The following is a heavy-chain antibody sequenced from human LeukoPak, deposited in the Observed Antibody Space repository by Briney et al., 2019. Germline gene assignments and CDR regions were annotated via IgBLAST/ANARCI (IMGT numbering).Heavy chain of an antibody. CDR1: GFTFSTYW. Sequence: GGSLRLSCAASGFTFSTYWMHWVRQAPGKGLVWVSRINSDGSSTSYADSVKGRFTLSRDNAKNTLYLQMNSLRAEDTAVYYCARDRRPYYYDSSGYYDNYFQHWGQGTLVTVSS. CDR2: INSDGSST. V-gene: IGHV3-74*01. CDR3: ARDRRPYYYDSSGYYDNYFQH. J-gene: IGHJ1*01. D-gene: IGHD3-22*01.